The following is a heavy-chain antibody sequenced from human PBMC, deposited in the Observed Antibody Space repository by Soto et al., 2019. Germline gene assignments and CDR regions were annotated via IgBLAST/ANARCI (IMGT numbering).Heavy chain of an antibody. D-gene: IGHD3-16*01. V-gene: IGHV3-23*01. CDR2: ISGSGGST. CDR3: AKVNGGWGLFGY. J-gene: IGHJ4*02. CDR1: GFTFSSYA. Sequence: EVQLLESGGGLVQPGGSLRLSCAASGFTFSSYAMSWVRQAPGKGLEWVSAISGSGGSTYYADSVKGRFTISRDNSKNTLYLQRNSLRAEDTAVYYCAKVNGGWGLFGYWGQGTLVTVSS.